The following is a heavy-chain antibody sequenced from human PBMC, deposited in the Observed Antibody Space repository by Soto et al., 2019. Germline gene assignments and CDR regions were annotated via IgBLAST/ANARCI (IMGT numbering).Heavy chain of an antibody. CDR3: AAGEASSRNLAPYYLDF. D-gene: IGHD6-13*01. V-gene: IGHV4-59*01. CDR2: IHYSGTT. CDR1: CGSMRNYF. J-gene: IGHJ4*02. Sequence: NPSETLSLTCTVSCGSMRNYFWTWVRQPPGKGLVWIGYIHYSGTTSFFPSYNPSLRSRVTISEDTSKNQFSLKLLSVTTADTAVYFCAAGEASSRNLAPYYLDFWGQGTLVTVSS.